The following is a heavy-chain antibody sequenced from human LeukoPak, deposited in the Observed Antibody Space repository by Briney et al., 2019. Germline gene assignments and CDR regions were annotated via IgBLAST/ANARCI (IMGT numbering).Heavy chain of an antibody. V-gene: IGHV3-30*18. Sequence: GGSLRLSCAASGFTFSSCGMHWVRQAPGKGLEWVAVISNEGSTKYYVDSVKGRFTISRDNSKNTLYLQMISLRAEDTAVYYCAKYLDGSGFVDYWGQGTLVTVSS. D-gene: IGHD6-19*01. CDR2: ISNEGSTK. CDR3: AKYLDGSGFVDY. J-gene: IGHJ4*02. CDR1: GFTFSSCG.